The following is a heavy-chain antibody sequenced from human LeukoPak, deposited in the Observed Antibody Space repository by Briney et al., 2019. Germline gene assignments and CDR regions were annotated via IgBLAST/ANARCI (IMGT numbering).Heavy chain of an antibody. CDR1: GGSISSYY. V-gene: IGHV4-4*07. J-gene: IGHJ4*02. CDR2: IYTSGST. Sequence: SETLSLTCTVSGGSISSYYWSWIRQPAGKGLEWIGRIYTSGSTNYNPSLKSRVTMSVDTSTNPFSLRLSSLTAADTAGYYFARDHPFAATPVDYWGQGTLVTVSS. CDR3: ARDHPFAATPVDY. D-gene: IGHD2-15*01.